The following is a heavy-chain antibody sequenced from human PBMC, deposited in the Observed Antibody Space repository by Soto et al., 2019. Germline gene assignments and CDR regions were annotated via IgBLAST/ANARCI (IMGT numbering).Heavy chain of an antibody. CDR1: GFTFSSYG. V-gene: IGHV3-30*18. Sequence: LRLSCAASGFTFSSYGMYWVRQPPGKGLEWVAAASYDGSKESYADSVKGRFTISRDNSKNTLYLQMHSLRAEDTAVYYCAKDQNSLRYFDWFYGMDVWGQGTTVTVSS. D-gene: IGHD3-9*01. J-gene: IGHJ6*02. CDR2: ASYDGSKE. CDR3: AKDQNSLRYFDWFYGMDV.